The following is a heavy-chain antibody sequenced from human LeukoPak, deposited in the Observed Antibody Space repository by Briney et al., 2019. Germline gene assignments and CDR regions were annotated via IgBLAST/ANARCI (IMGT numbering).Heavy chain of an antibody. CDR3: ARDSYYSKMPRG. D-gene: IGHD3-10*01. CDR1: GDSISGSSYY. CDR2: VHYNGNT. Sequence: SETLSLTCTVSGDSISGSSYYWGWIRQPPGKGLEWIGSVHYNGNTYYKPSLESRATVSLDTSKNQFTLKLSSVTAADTAVYYCARDSYYSKMPRGWGQGTLVTVSS. J-gene: IGHJ4*02. V-gene: IGHV4-39*06.